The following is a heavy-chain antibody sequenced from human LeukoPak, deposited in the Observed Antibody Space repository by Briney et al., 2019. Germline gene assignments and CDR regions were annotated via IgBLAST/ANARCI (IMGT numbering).Heavy chain of an antibody. D-gene: IGHD3-22*01. CDR1: GYTFTGYY. V-gene: IGHV1-2*02. CDR2: INPNSGGT. CDR3: ARERYYDSSGHDAFDI. J-gene: IGHJ3*02. Sequence: ASVKVSCKASGYTFTGYYMHWVRQAPGQGLEWMGWINPNSGGTNYAQKFQGRVTMTRDKSIRTAYMELSRLTSDDTAVYYCARERYYDSSGHDAFDIWGQGTMVTVSS.